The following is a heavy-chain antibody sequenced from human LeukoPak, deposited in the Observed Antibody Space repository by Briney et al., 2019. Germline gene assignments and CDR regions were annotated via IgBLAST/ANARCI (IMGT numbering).Heavy chain of an antibody. V-gene: IGHV4-59*12. J-gene: IGHJ5*02. Sequence: PSETLSLTCTVSGGSISSYYWSWIRQPPGKGLEWIGYIYYSGSTYYNPSLKSRITLSVDTSKNQFSLKLRSVTAADTAVYYCARTGGFSSTTNWFDPWGQGTLVTVSS. CDR3: ARTGGFSSTTNWFDP. D-gene: IGHD2-2*01. CDR1: GGSISSYY. CDR2: IYYSGST.